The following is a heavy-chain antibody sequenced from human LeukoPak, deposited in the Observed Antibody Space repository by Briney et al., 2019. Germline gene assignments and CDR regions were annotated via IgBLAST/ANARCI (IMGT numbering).Heavy chain of an antibody. V-gene: IGHV3-23*01. CDR1: GFTFSSYA. D-gene: IGHD6-13*01. CDR3: AKSSSSWYKTGIDY. Sequence: SGGSLRLSCAASGFTFSSYAMSWVRQAPGKELERVSAISGSGGSTYYADSVKGRFTISRDNSKNTLYLQMNSLRAEDTAVYYCAKSSSSWYKTGIDYWGQGTLVTVSS. J-gene: IGHJ4*02. CDR2: ISGSGGST.